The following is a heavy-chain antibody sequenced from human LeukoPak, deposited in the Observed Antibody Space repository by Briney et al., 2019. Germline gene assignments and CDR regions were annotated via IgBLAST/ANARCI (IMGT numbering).Heavy chain of an antibody. V-gene: IGHV4-39*07. CDR1: RGSVNSNSYY. CDR2: IYYSGNT. CDR3: ARDHEVSSSSFDY. Sequence: SEALSLTCTVSRGSVNSNSYYWGWIRQPPGKGLEWIGTIYYSGNTYYNPSLESRVTISVDTSKNQFSLKLTSVTAADTAVYYCARDHEVSSSSFDYWGQGTLVTVSS. D-gene: IGHD6-6*01. J-gene: IGHJ4*02.